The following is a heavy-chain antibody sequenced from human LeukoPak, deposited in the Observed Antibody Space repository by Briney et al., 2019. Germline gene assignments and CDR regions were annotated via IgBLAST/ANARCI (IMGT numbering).Heavy chain of an antibody. CDR2: LSYDGRDR. Sequence: PGSSLRLSCAASGFTLSEYGIHWVRQAPGKGLEWVAVLSYDGRDRYYADSVNGRFTISRDISSDTVSLQMNSLRVEDTAVYFCARDRINMMVLVHDSGLDLWGQGTLVTVSS. CDR1: GFTLSEYG. D-gene: IGHD3-22*01. CDR3: ARDRINMMVLVHDSGLDL. V-gene: IGHV3-30*01. J-gene: IGHJ5*02.